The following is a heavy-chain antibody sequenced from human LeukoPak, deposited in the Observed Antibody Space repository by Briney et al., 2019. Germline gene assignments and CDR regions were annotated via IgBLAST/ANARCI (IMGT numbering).Heavy chain of an antibody. D-gene: IGHD5-12*01. V-gene: IGHV1-69*05. CDR3: AAASIVATIEYYFDY. CDR1: GGTFSSYA. J-gene: IGHJ4*02. Sequence: ASVKVSCKASGGTFSSYAISWVRQAPGQGLEWMGGIIPIFGTANYAQKFQERVTITRDMSTSTAYMELSSLRSEDTAVYYCAAASIVATIEYYFDYWGQGTLVTVSS. CDR2: IIPIFGTA.